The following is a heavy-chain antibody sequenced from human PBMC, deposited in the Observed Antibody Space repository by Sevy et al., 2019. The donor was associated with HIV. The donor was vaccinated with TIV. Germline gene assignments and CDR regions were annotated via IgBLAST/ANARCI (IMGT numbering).Heavy chain of an antibody. CDR1: EFTVSSKY. D-gene: IGHD2-15*01. Sequence: GGSLRLSCAASEFTVSSKYMSWVRQAPGEGLEWVSVIYSGGNTYYADSVKGRFTISRDISKNTLYLQMNSLRAEDTAIYYCATTSTPLYYYALDVWGQGTTVTVSS. CDR2: IYSGGNT. J-gene: IGHJ6*02. V-gene: IGHV3-53*03. CDR3: ATTSTPLYYYALDV.